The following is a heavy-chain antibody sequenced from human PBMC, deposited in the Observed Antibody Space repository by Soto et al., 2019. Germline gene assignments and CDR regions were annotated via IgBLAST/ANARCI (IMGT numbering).Heavy chain of an antibody. CDR1: GFSVSTYS. J-gene: IGHJ4*01. V-gene: IGHV3-23*01. Sequence: EVQLLESGGGLVQPGGSLRLSCAASGFSVSTYSFAWVRQTPAKGLAWVSGISVSGDTTFYKDSVRGRFTISRDTSKNTLDLQMHSLRVEDSAVYFCARWDGYADLWGHGTLVTVSS. D-gene: IGHD1-1*01. CDR2: ISVSGDTT. CDR3: ARWDGYADL.